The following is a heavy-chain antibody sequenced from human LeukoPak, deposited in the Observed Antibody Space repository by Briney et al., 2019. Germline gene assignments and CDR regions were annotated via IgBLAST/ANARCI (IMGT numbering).Heavy chain of an antibody. CDR1: GFTFSGSA. CDR2: IRSKLNDYAT. J-gene: IGHJ4*02. D-gene: IGHD6-19*01. Sequence: GGSLRLSCAASGFTFSGSAMHWVRQASGKGLEWVGRIRSKLNDYATVYAASVKGRFTISRDDSKNTAYLQMNSLKTEDTAMYYCTREGSGWYTDYWGQGTLVAVSS. V-gene: IGHV3-73*01. CDR3: TREGSGWYTDY.